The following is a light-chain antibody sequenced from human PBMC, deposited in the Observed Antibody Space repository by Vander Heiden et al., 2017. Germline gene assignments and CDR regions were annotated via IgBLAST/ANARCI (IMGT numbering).Light chain of an antibody. CDR3: AAWDDNLSGWV. Sequence: HSVLTQPPSASGTPGQRVTISCSGRSSNIGSNTVNWYQQLPGTAPKLLIYSHNQRPSGVPDRFSGSKSGSSASLAISGLQSEDEADYYCAAWDDNLSGWVFGGGTKLTVL. CDR1: SSNIGSNT. V-gene: IGLV1-44*01. J-gene: IGLJ3*02. CDR2: SHN.